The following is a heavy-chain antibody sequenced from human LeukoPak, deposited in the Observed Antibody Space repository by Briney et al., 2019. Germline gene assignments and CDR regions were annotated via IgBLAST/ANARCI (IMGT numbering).Heavy chain of an antibody. CDR3: ARDRADGYNYGDYFDN. CDR2: IYGSSRT. V-gene: IGHV3-66*01. Sequence: GGSLRLTCSGSGFIVSSNYMSWVRQAAGKGLEWVSVIYGSSRTYYADSVKGRFTISRDNSKNTVYLQMDSLRAEDTAVYYCARDRADGYNYGDYFDNWGQGTLVTVSS. J-gene: IGHJ4*02. D-gene: IGHD5-18*01. CDR1: GFIVSSNY.